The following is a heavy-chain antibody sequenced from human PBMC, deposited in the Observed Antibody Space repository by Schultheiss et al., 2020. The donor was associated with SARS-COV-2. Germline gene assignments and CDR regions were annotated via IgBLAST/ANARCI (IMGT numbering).Heavy chain of an antibody. D-gene: IGHD1-26*01. CDR2: IKHDGNER. J-gene: IGHJ4*02. CDR1: GFSLSGYW. Sequence: GGSLRLSCAASGFSLSGYWMSWVRQAPGKGLEWVANIKHDGNERHYVDSVRGRFTISRDNAKNSLFLQMNSLRAEDTAVYYCARGTVGLDFWGQGTLVTVSS. CDR3: ARGTVGLDF. V-gene: IGHV3-7*03.